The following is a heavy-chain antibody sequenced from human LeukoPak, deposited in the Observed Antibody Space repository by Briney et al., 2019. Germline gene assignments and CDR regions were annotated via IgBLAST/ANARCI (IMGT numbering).Heavy chain of an antibody. CDR1: GGSISSSSYY. D-gene: IGHD1-1*01. J-gene: IGHJ4*02. CDR2: IYYSGST. Sequence: PSETLSLTCTVSGGSISSSSYYWGWIRQPPGKGLEWIGSIYYSGSTYYNPSLKSRVTISVDTSKNQFSLKLSSVTAADTAVYYCARSRNWNDAGDYWGQGTLVTVSS. V-gene: IGHV4-39*07. CDR3: ARSRNWNDAGDY.